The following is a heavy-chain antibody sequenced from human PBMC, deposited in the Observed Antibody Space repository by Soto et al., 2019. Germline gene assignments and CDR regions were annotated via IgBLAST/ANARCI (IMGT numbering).Heavy chain of an antibody. CDR3: AKASCTNGVCHIPFGYNWFDP. D-gene: IGHD2-8*01. J-gene: IGHJ5*02. CDR2: ISGSGGST. V-gene: IGHV3-23*01. Sequence: GGSLRLSCAASGFTFSSYAMSWVRQAPGKGLEWVSAISGSGGSTYYADSVKGRFTISRDNSKNTLYLEMNSLRAEDTAVYYCAKASCTNGVCHIPFGYNWFDPWGEGTLVTVPQ. CDR1: GFTFSSYA.